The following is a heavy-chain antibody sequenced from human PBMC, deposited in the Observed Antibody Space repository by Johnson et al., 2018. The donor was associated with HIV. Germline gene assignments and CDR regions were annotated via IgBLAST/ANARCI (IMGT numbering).Heavy chain of an antibody. V-gene: IGHV3-30*19. D-gene: IGHD6-19*01. CDR3: ARVHPAVAGNDAFDI. J-gene: IGHJ3*02. CDR2: ISYDGSNK. CDR1: GFRFTSYG. Sequence: QEQLVESGGGVVQPGRSLRLSCVASGFRFTSYGIHWVRQAPGKGLEWVAVISYDGSNKYYADSVKGRFTISRDNSKNTLYLQMNSLRAEDTAVYYCARVHPAVAGNDAFDIWGQGTMVTVSS.